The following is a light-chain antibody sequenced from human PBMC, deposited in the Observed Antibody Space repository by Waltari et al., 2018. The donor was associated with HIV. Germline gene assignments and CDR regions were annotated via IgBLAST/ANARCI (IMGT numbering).Light chain of an antibody. CDR3: CSYAGSYSYVV. Sequence: QSALTQPRSVSGSPGQSVTMSCSGTSSDVGGYNYVSWYQQHPGKAPKLMIYDVNKRPSGVPDRFSGSKSGNTASRTISGLQAEDEADYYCCSYAGSYSYVVLGGGTKLTVL. J-gene: IGLJ2*01. CDR1: SSDVGGYNY. V-gene: IGLV2-11*01. CDR2: DVN.